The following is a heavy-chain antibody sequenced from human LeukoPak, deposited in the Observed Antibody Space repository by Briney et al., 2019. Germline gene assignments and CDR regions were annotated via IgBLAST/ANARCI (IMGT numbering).Heavy chain of an antibody. Sequence: GGSLRLSCEDSGFTFRSYEMNWVRQAPGKGLEWIAYLSSSGSAFSYADSVKGRFTIARDNAKNSVYLEMNSLRADDTAVYYCARAARLMEGVVVVPALDDCGQGTLVTVSS. CDR1: GFTFRSYE. CDR2: LSSSGSAF. V-gene: IGHV3-48*03. CDR3: ARAARLMEGVVVVPALDD. D-gene: IGHD2-15*01. J-gene: IGHJ4*02.